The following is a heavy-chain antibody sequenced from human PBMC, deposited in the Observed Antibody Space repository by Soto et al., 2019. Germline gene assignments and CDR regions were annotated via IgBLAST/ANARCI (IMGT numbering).Heavy chain of an antibody. D-gene: IGHD1-26*01. V-gene: IGHV3-7*03. CDR3: ARDSPLRLVGATPWFDP. CDR1: GFTFSSYW. Sequence: GGSLRLSCAASGFTFSSYWMSWVRQAPGKGLEWVANIKQDGSEKYYVDSVKGRFTLSRDNAKNSLYLQMNSLRAEDTAVYYCARDSPLRLVGATPWFDPWGQGTLVTVSS. CDR2: IKQDGSEK. J-gene: IGHJ5*02.